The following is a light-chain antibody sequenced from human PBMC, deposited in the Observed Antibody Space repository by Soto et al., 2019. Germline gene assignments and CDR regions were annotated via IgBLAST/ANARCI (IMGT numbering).Light chain of an antibody. J-gene: IGKJ2*01. CDR3: QQYNNWPRA. CDR1: QRIGSN. CDR2: GAS. Sequence: EIVMTQSPATLSVSPGERATLSCRASQRIGSNLAWYQQKPGQGPRLLIYGASTRATGIPAWFSGSGSGTDFTLTISSLQSEDFAVYYCQQYNNWPRAFCQGTKLDIK. V-gene: IGKV3-15*01.